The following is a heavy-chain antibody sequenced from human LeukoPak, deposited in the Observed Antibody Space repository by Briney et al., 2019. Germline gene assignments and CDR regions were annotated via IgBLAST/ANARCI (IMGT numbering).Heavy chain of an antibody. Sequence: GGSLRLSCAASGFTFSSYAMSWVRQAPGKGLEWVSAISGSGGSTYYADSVKGRFTISRDNSKNTLYLQMSSLRAEDTAVYYCAKVDGYSYGLYYFDYWGQGTLVTVSS. D-gene: IGHD5-18*01. CDR2: ISGSGGST. J-gene: IGHJ4*02. V-gene: IGHV3-23*01. CDR3: AKVDGYSYGLYYFDY. CDR1: GFTFSSYA.